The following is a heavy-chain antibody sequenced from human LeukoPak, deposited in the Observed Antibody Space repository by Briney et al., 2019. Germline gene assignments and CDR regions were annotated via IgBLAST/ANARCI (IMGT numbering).Heavy chain of an antibody. CDR3: ARGQSAGILTGCWFDP. CDR2: INHSGST. J-gene: IGHJ5*02. D-gene: IGHD3-9*01. Sequence: SETLSLTCAVYGGSFSGYYWSWIRQPPGKGLEWIGEINHSGSTNYNPSLKSRVTISVDTSKNRFSLKLSSVTAADTAVYYCARGQSAGILTGCWFDPWGQGTLVTVSS. CDR1: GGSFSGYY. V-gene: IGHV4-34*01.